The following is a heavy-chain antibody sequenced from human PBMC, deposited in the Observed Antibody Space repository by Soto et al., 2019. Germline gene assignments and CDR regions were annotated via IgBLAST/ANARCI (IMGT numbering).Heavy chain of an antibody. J-gene: IGHJ5*02. V-gene: IGHV1-8*01. D-gene: IGHD6-19*01. Sequence: QVQLVQSGAEVKKPGASVKVSCKASGYTFTSYDIIWVRQATGQGLEWMGWMNPSTGNTDSAEKFQGRLTMTRNTSISTVYMELSSLSFEDIAVYYCARGRIIVAGGFDPWGQGTLVTVSS. CDR3: ARGRIIVAGGFDP. CDR1: GYTFTSYD. CDR2: MNPSTGNT.